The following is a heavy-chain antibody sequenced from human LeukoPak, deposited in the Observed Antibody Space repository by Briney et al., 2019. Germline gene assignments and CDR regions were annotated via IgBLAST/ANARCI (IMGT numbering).Heavy chain of an antibody. D-gene: IGHD4-17*01. CDR2: IYYSGST. CDR3: ARDTGLSWFDP. CDR1: GGSISSSSYY. Sequence: SETLSLTCTVSGGSISSSSYYWGWIRQPPGKGLEWIGSIYYSGSTYYNPSLKSRVTISVDTSKNQFSLKLSSVTAADTAVYYCARDTGLSWFDPWGQGTLVTVSS. V-gene: IGHV4-39*02. J-gene: IGHJ5*02.